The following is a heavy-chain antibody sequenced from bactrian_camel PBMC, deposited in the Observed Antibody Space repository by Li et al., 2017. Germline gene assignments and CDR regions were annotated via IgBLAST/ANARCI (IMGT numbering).Heavy chain of an antibody. V-gene: IGHV3S1*01. J-gene: IGHJ4*01. CDR2: LNSGSAGSP. CDR1: EYTGRR. D-gene: IGHD3*01. Sequence: HVQLVESGGGSVQAGGSLRLSCLVSEYTGRRMAWFRQAAGMEREPVAALNSGSAGSPWYADSVKGRFTNSRDDANHTLYLQMNDLKTEDTAVYYCAACYQLPIRDYGYWGQGTQVTVS. CDR3: AACYQLPIRDYGY.